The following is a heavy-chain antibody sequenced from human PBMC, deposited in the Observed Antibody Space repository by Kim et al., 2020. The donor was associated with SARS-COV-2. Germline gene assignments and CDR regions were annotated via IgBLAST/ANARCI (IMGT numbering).Heavy chain of an antibody. Sequence: GGSLRLSCAASGFTFSSYAMNWVRQAPGKGLEWVSFVSGSGGNTYHADSVKGRFAISRDNSKKSLYLQMNSLRAEDTALYYCAKGEGSNWSFFDYWGQGT. CDR3: AKGEGSNWSFFDY. D-gene: IGHD6-13*01. J-gene: IGHJ4*02. CDR2: VSGSGGNT. CDR1: GFTFSSYA. V-gene: IGHV3-23*01.